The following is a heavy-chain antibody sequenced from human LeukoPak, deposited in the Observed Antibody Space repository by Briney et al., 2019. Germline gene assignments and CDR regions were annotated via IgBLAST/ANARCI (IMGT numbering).Heavy chain of an antibody. Sequence: SETLSLTCAVSGGSISSGGYSWSWIRQPPGKGLEWIGYIYYSGSTYYNPSLKSRVTISVDTSKNQFSLKLSSVTAADTAVYYCARDNAEYYGSGSYLFDYWGQGTLVTVSS. V-gene: IGHV4-30-4*07. CDR2: IYYSGST. CDR1: GGSISSGGYS. D-gene: IGHD3-10*01. CDR3: ARDNAEYYGSGSYLFDY. J-gene: IGHJ4*02.